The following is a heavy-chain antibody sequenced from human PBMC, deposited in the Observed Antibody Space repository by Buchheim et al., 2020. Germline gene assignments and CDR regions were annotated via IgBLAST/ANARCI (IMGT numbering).Heavy chain of an antibody. CDR1: GFTFSSYE. CDR3: ARRYYDSRGYIDFDY. CDR2: VSSSGTTI. V-gene: IGHV3-48*03. J-gene: IGHJ4*02. D-gene: IGHD3-22*01. Sequence: EVQLVESGGGLVQPGGSLRLSCAASGFTFSSYEMNWVRQAPGWGLEGVSYVSSSGTTIHYADSVKGRFTISRDNAKNSLYLQMNSLRAEDTAVYYCARRYYDSRGYIDFDYWGQGTL.